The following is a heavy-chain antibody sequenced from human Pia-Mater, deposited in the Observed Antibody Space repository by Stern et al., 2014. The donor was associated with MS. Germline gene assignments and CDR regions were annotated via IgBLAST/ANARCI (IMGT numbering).Heavy chain of an antibody. CDR3: AKDRLFCSGGGCYAMDV. J-gene: IGHJ6*02. CDR1: GFTLRSYG. D-gene: IGHD2-15*01. V-gene: IGHV3-30*18. Sequence: VQLVESGGGVVQPGRSLRLSCAASGFTLRSYGMHWVRQAPGKGLEWGAVMSNDGNEKYYTDSVKGRFPISRDNSKNTLYLQMNSLRTEDTAVYYCAKDRLFCSGGGCYAMDVWGQGTTVTVSS. CDR2: MSNDGNEK.